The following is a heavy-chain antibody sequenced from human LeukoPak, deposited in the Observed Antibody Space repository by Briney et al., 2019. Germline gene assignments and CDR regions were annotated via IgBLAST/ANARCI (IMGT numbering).Heavy chain of an antibody. Sequence: GGSLRLSCAASGFTFSDYYMSWIRQAPGKGLEWVSYISSSSSYTNYADSVKGRFTISRDDGQNSLSLHMNSVRAEDTAIYYCGYTNNFYHWGQGALVVVSA. CDR2: ISSSSSYT. CDR3: GYTNNFYH. CDR1: GFTFSDYY. D-gene: IGHD3-16*02. J-gene: IGHJ4*02. V-gene: IGHV3-11*06.